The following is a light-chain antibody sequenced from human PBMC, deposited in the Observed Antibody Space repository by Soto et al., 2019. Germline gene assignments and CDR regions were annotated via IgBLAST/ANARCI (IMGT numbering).Light chain of an antibody. Sequence: EIVLTQSPATLSLSPGERATLSCRASQSISSYLAWYQQKPDQAPRLLIYDASNRATGIPARFSGSGSGTDFTLTIRSPEPEDFAVYYCHQRSTWPFTFGPGTKVDIK. CDR3: HQRSTWPFT. CDR2: DAS. J-gene: IGKJ3*01. CDR1: QSISSY. V-gene: IGKV3-11*01.